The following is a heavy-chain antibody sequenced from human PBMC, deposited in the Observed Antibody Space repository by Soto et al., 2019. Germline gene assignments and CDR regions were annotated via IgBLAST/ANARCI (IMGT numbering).Heavy chain of an antibody. CDR1: GFTFSSYA. J-gene: IGHJ4*02. V-gene: IGHV3-23*01. CDR3: ANYPGSGSALDY. D-gene: IGHD3-10*01. Sequence: LRLSCAASGFTFSSYAMSWVRQAPGKGLEWVSAISGSAGSTYYADSVKGRFTISRDNSKNTLYLQMNSLGAEDTAVYYCANYPGSGSALDYWGQGTLVTVSS. CDR2: ISGSAGST.